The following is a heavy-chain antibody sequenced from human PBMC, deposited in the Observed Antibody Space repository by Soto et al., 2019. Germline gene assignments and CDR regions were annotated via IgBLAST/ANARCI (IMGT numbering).Heavy chain of an antibody. CDR3: ARGIAVWGASPKYYFDY. Sequence: QVQLQESGPGLVKPSQTLSLTCTVSGGSISSGDYYWSWIRQPPGKGLEWIGYIYYSGSTYYNPSLKSRVNISVDTSKNQFSLKLSSVTAADTAVYYCARGIAVWGASPKYYFDYWGQGTLVTVSS. D-gene: IGHD6-19*01. CDR2: IYYSGST. CDR1: GGSISSGDYY. J-gene: IGHJ4*02. V-gene: IGHV4-30-4*01.